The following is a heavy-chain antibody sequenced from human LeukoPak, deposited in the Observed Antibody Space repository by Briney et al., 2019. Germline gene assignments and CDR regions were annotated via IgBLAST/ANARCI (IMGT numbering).Heavy chain of an antibody. D-gene: IGHD3-10*01. V-gene: IGHV3-23*01. CDR3: AKRGVEIRGLLVIGYHKETSYFDH. CDR2: ISEDGGGT. J-gene: IGHJ4*02. CDR1: GITFSTYG. Sequence: PGGSLRLSCVASGITFSTYGMSWVRQPPGKGLEWVSGISEDGGGTTYADSVKGRFTVSRDNSRNTMYLQMNSLRAEDTAVYFCAKRGVEIRGLLVIGYHKETSYFDHWGQGVMVTVPS.